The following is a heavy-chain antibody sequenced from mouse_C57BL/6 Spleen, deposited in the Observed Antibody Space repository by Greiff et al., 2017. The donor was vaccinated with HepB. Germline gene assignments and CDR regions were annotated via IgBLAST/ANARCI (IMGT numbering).Heavy chain of an antibody. Sequence: QVQLQQSGAELVRPGASVTLSCKASGYTFTDYEMHWVKQTPVHGLEWIGAIDPETGGTAYNQKFKGKAILTADKSSSTAYMELRSLTSEDSAVYYCARGELLLRRTNYFDYWGQGTTLTVSS. D-gene: IGHD1-1*01. V-gene: IGHV1-15*01. CDR3: ARGELLLRRTNYFDY. J-gene: IGHJ2*01. CDR1: GYTFTDYE. CDR2: IDPETGGT.